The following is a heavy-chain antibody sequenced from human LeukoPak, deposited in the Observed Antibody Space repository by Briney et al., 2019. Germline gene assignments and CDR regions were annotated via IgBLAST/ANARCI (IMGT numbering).Heavy chain of an antibody. CDR2: IYYSGST. V-gene: IGHV4-61*01. Sequence: SETLSLTCTVSGGSVSSGSYYWSWIRQPPGKGLEWIGYIYYSGSTNYNPSLKSRVTISVDTSKNQFSLKLSSVTAADTAVYYCARVSRGSGWYVHYWGQGTLVTVSS. CDR1: GGSVSSGSYY. J-gene: IGHJ4*02. D-gene: IGHD6-19*01. CDR3: ARVSRGSGWYVHY.